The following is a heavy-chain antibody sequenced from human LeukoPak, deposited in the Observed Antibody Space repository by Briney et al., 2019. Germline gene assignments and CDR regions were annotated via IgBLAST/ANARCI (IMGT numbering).Heavy chain of an antibody. CDR2: ISGSGGST. CDR3: ARDEMVRGPLSYYFDY. Sequence: GGSLRLSCAASGFTFSSYAMSWVRQAPGKGLEWVSAISGSGGSTYYADSVKGRFTISRDNSKNTLYLQMNSLRAEDTAVYYCARDEMVRGPLSYYFDYWGQGTLVTVSS. CDR1: GFTFSSYA. D-gene: IGHD3-10*01. J-gene: IGHJ4*02. V-gene: IGHV3-23*01.